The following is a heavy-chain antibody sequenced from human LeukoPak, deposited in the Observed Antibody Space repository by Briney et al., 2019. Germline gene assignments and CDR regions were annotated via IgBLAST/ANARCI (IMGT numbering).Heavy chain of an antibody. Sequence: SETLSLTCTVSGVSISSSNSYWGWIRQPPGKGLEWIGYIYYSGSANYNPSLKSRVTISVDTSKNQFSLKLSSVTAADTAVYYCASTGSTVVVDYWGQGTLVTVSS. CDR3: ASTGSTVVVDY. J-gene: IGHJ4*02. D-gene: IGHD3-10*01. V-gene: IGHV4-61*05. CDR2: IYYSGSA. CDR1: GVSISSSNSY.